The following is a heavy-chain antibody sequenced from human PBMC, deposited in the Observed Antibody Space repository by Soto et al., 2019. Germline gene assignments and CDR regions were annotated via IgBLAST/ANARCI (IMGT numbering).Heavy chain of an antibody. V-gene: IGHV4-59*01. CDR2: IYYSGST. J-gene: IGHJ5*02. CDR1: GGSIISYY. CDR3: AREVAAAGTFWFDP. D-gene: IGHD6-13*01. Sequence: SETLSLTCTVSGGSIISYYWIWIRQPPGKGLEWIGYIYYSGSTNYNPSLKSRVTISVDTSKNQFSLKLSSVTAADTAVYYCAREVAAAGTFWFDPWGQGTLVTVSS.